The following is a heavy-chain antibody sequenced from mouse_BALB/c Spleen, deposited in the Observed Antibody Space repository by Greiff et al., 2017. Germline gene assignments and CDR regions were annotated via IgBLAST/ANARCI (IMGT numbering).Heavy chain of an antibody. D-gene: IGHD2-2*01. V-gene: IGHV1-62-2*01. CDR2: FYPGSGSI. Sequence: VQLQQSGAELVKPGASVKLSCKASGYTSTEYIIHWVKQRSGQGLEWIGWFYPGSGSIKYNEKFKDKATLTADKSSSTVYMELSRLTSEDSAVYFCARHEVKGWLRLWYFDVWGAGTTVTVSS. CDR1: GYTSTEYI. J-gene: IGHJ1*01. CDR3: ARHEVKGWLRLWYFDV.